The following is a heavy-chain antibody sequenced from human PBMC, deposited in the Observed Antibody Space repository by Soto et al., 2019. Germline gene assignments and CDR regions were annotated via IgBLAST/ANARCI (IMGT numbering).Heavy chain of an antibody. V-gene: IGHV3-11*06. Sequence: GGSLRLSCAASGLNFGLSFMIWMRQRPGKGLEWVSFISHNSDYTNYADSVKGRFTVSRDNINSTLYLEMNSLRVEDSAVYYCAREGAVAGSQDFWGQGTLVTVSS. CDR3: AREGAVAGSQDF. CDR2: ISHNSDYT. CDR1: GLNFGLSF. J-gene: IGHJ4*02. D-gene: IGHD6-19*01.